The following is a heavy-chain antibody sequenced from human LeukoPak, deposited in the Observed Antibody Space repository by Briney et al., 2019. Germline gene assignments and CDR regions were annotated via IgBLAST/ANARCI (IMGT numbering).Heavy chain of an antibody. V-gene: IGHV4-39*01. J-gene: IGHJ4*02. CDR3: ARSVVPAAVDY. CDR1: GGSISSGSYY. Sequence: SQTLSLTRTVSGGSISSGSYYWSWIRQPAGKGLEWIGSIYYSGSTYYNPSLKSRVTISVDTSKNQFSLKLSSVTAADTAVYCCARSVVPAAVDYWGQGTLVTVSS. D-gene: IGHD2-2*01. CDR2: IYYSGST.